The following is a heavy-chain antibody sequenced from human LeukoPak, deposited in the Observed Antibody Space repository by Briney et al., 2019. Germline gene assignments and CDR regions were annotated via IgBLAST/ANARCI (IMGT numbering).Heavy chain of an antibody. CDR1: GFTFSSAW. CDR3: TRYRSLTDVAD. V-gene: IGHV3-15*01. D-gene: IGHD3-16*02. J-gene: IGHJ4*02. Sequence: GGSLRLSCEASGFTFSSAWMSWVRQGPGKGLEWVGRSRGKAGGGTIDYAAPVKGRFTISRDESKNTLSLQMSSLKTEDTAVYFCTRYRSLTDVADWGQGTLVTVSS. CDR2: SRGKAGGGTI.